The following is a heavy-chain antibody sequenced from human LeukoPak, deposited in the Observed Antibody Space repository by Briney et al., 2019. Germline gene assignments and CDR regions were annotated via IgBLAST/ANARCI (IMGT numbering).Heavy chain of an antibody. V-gene: IGHV1-2*02. CDR3: ARGPDIVATIVYFDY. J-gene: IGHJ4*02. D-gene: IGHD5-12*01. Sequence: ASVKVSCNASGYTFTGYYMHWVRQAPGQGLEWMGWINPNSGGTNYAQKFQGRVTMTRDTSISTDYMELSRLRSDDTAVYYCARGPDIVATIVYFDYWGQGTLVTVPS. CDR2: INPNSGGT. CDR1: GYTFTGYY.